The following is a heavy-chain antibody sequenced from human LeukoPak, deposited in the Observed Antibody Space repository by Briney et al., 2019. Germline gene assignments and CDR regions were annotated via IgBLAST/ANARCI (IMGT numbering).Heavy chain of an antibody. CDR3: AKEAYYDFWSGYYIDY. V-gene: IGHV3-23*01. D-gene: IGHD3-3*01. CDR1: GFTFSSYA. Sequence: GGSLRLSCAASGFTFSSYAMSWVRQAPGKGLEWVSAISGSGGSRYYADSVKGRFTISRDNSKNTRYLQMNSLRAEDTAVYYCAKEAYYDFWSGYYIDYWGQGTLVTVSS. J-gene: IGHJ4*02. CDR2: ISGSGGSR.